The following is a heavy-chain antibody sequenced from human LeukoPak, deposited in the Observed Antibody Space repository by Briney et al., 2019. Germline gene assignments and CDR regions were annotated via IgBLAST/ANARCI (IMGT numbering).Heavy chain of an antibody. J-gene: IGHJ6*02. V-gene: IGHV1-18*01. CDR1: GYTFTSYG. D-gene: IGHD3-9*01. CDR2: ISAYNGNT. Sequence: GASVKVSCKASGYTFTSYGISWVRQAPGQGVEWMGWISAYNGNTNYAQKLQGRVTMTTDTSTSTAYMELRSLRSDDTAVYYCARDPQSTSDYDILTDNYYYYGMDVWGQGTTVTVSS. CDR3: ARDPQSTSDYDILTDNYYYYGMDV.